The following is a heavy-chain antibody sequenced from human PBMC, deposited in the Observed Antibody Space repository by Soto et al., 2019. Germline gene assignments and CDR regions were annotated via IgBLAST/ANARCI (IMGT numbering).Heavy chain of an antibody. J-gene: IGHJ4*02. Sequence: EVQLLESGGDLVQPGGFLSLSCAASGFTFTKYAMNWVRQAPGKGLEWVSTISASARNTYYADSVKGRFTISRDNSRNMLYMQMNSLRAEDTAVYFCAKEIDDYYDSSHNLDSWGQGTLVTVSS. CDR3: AKEIDDYYDSSHNLDS. D-gene: IGHD3-22*01. V-gene: IGHV3-23*01. CDR2: ISASARNT. CDR1: GFTFTKYA.